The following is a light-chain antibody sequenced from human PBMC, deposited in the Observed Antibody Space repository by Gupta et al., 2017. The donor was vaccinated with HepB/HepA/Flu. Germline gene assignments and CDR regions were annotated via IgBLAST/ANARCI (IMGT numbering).Light chain of an antibody. Sequence: QSALTQPASVSGSPGPSITISCTGTSSDVGSYNLVSWYQQHQGKDPKLMMYEVSKRPSGVSNRFSGSKSGNKASLTISGLQAEDEADYYCCSYAGSSSFYVFGTGTKVTVL. V-gene: IGLV2-23*02. CDR2: EVS. J-gene: IGLJ1*01. CDR3: CSYAGSSSFYV. CDR1: SSDVGSYNL.